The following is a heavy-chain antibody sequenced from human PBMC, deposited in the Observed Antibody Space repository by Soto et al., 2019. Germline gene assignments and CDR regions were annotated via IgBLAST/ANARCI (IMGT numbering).Heavy chain of an antibody. CDR3: ARDADYGDFSFLMDV. Sequence: SVKVSCKASGGTFSSYTISWVRQAPGQGLEWMGRIIPILGIANYAQKFQGRVTITADKSTSTAYMELSSLRSEDTAVYYCARDADYGDFSFLMDVWGKGPRSPSP. CDR2: IIPILGIA. CDR1: GGTFSSYT. J-gene: IGHJ6*03. V-gene: IGHV1-69*04. D-gene: IGHD4-17*01.